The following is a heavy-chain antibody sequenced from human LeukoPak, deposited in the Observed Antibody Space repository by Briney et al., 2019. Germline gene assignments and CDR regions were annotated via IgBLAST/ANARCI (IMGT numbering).Heavy chain of an antibody. D-gene: IGHD4-23*01. CDR2: ISAYNGNT. V-gene: IGHV1-18*01. CDR1: GYTFTSYG. J-gene: IGHJ6*02. CDR3: ARVVNGGPSYFDYGMDV. Sequence: ASVKVSCKASGYTFTSYGISWVRQAPGQGLEWMGWISAYNGNTNYAQKLQGRVTMTTDTSTSTAYMELRSLRSDDTAVYYCARVVNGGPSYFDYGMDVWGQGTTVTVSS.